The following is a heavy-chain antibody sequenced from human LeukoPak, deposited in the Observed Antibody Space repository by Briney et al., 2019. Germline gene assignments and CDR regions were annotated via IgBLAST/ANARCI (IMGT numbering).Heavy chain of an antibody. Sequence: GGSLRLSCAASGFTFSSYDMSWVRQAPGRXXXXXXXXXXXXDTTYYADSVKGRFTISRDNSKNTLYLQMNSLRAEDTAVYYCAKDASYYDFWSGYSQSSFDYWGQGTLVTASS. CDR1: GFTFSSYD. V-gene: IGHV3-23*01. J-gene: IGHJ4*02. CDR2: XXXXXDTT. CDR3: AKDASYYDFWSGYSQSSFDY. D-gene: IGHD3-3*01.